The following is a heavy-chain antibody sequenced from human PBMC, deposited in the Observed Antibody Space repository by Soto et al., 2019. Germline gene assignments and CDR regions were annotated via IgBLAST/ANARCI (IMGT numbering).Heavy chain of an antibody. Sequence: EVQLVESGGGLVQPGGSLKLSCAASGFTFSDSAMHWVRQASGKGLEWVGRIRSKANNYATAYAASVKGRFTIPRDDSRNTAYLQMNSLKTEDTAVYYCTRHVSGYDSSGYVDYWGQGTLVTVSS. CDR1: GFTFSDSA. D-gene: IGHD3-22*01. CDR2: IRSKANNYAT. CDR3: TRHVSGYDSSGYVDY. V-gene: IGHV3-73*01. J-gene: IGHJ4*02.